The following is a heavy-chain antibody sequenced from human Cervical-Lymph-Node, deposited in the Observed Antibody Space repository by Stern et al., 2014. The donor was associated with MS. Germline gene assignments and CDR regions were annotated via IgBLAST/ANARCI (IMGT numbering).Heavy chain of an antibody. CDR2: IIPVYGAP. Sequence: VQLVESGAEVKKPGSSVKVSCKASGDTFSRNAIAWVRQAPGQGLEWMGGIIPVYGAPNYAQKFHGRVTVTADESTSTVYMELSSLRSEDTAVYYCARDLALNTGWYGHWGQGTQVTVSS. V-gene: IGHV1-69*01. J-gene: IGHJ5*02. D-gene: IGHD2-8*02. CDR1: GDTFSRNA. CDR3: ARDLALNTGWYGH.